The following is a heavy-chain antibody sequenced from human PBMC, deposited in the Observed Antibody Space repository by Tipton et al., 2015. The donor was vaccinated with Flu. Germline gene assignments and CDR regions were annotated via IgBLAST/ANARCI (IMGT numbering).Heavy chain of an antibody. CDR3: ARGTGDTDCFPPDPEYFDY. Sequence: QVQLVQSGAEVKKPGASVKVSCKTSGYAFTTHYMHWMRQAPGQGLEWMGTINPSYGRTRYAQRFQGRVTMTRDTSTSTVYMELSSLRSEDTAVYYCARGTGDTDCFPPDPEYFDYWGQGTQVTVSS. CDR2: INPSYGRT. D-gene: IGHD2-21*02. CDR1: GYAFTTHY. J-gene: IGHJ4*02. V-gene: IGHV1-46*01.